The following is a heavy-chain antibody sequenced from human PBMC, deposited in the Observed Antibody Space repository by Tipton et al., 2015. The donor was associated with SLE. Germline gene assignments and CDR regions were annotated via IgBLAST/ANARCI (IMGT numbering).Heavy chain of an antibody. CDR3: ARVLVWSGYYGYIDY. D-gene: IGHD3-3*01. V-gene: IGHV4-31*03. Sequence: TLSLTCTVSGGSISSGGYYWSWIRQHPGKGLEWIGYIYYSGSTYYNPSLKSRVTISVDTSKNQFSLKLSSVTAADTAVYYCARVLVWSGYYGYIDYWGQGTLVTVSS. CDR2: IYYSGST. CDR1: GGSISSGGYY. J-gene: IGHJ4*02.